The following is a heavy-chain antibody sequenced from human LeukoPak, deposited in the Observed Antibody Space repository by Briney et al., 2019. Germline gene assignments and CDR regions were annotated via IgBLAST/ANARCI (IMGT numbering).Heavy chain of an antibody. Sequence: PGGSLRLSCAASGFTFSSYGMHWVRQAPGKGLEWVAVISYDGSNKHYADSVKGRFTISRDNSKNTLYLQMNSLRAEDTAVYYCAKDRENSGSYYFDYWGQGTLVTVSS. CDR3: AKDRENSGSYYFDY. J-gene: IGHJ4*02. D-gene: IGHD1-26*01. CDR1: GFTFSSYG. CDR2: ISYDGSNK. V-gene: IGHV3-30*18.